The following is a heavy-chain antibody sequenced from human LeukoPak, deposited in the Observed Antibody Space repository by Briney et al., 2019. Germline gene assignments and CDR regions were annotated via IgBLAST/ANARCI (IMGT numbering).Heavy chain of an antibody. CDR2: IYSGGST. CDR3: ATDGSSGYFVY. Sequence: GGSLRLSCAASGFTVSSNYMSWVRQAPGEGLEWVSVIYSGGSTYYADSVKGRFTISRDNSKNTLYLQMNSLRAEDTAVYYCATDGSSGYFVYWGQGTLVTVSS. D-gene: IGHD3-22*01. J-gene: IGHJ4*02. V-gene: IGHV3-53*01. CDR1: GFTVSSNY.